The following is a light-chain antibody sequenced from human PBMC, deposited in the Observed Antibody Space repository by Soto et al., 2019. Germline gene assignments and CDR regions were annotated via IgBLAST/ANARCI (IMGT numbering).Light chain of an antibody. CDR1: SGHSSYA. Sequence: QPVLTQSPSASASLGASVKLTCTLSSGHSSYAITWHQQRPEKGPRFLMNVNNDGSHNKGDGIPDRFSGSSFGAERYLSISSLHSEDEADYYCQTWVTGTWVFGGGTKLTVL. CDR2: VNNDGSH. CDR3: QTWVTGTWV. J-gene: IGLJ3*02. V-gene: IGLV4-69*01.